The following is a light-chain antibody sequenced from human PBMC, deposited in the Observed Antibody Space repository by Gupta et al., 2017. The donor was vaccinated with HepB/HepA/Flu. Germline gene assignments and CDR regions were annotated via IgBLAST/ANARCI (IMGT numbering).Light chain of an antibody. Sequence: QSALTQPASVSGSPGQSIPISCTGTSSDIGGFIYVSWYQPHPGKPPKLIIYDVSKRPAGVSSRFSGSRSGNTASLTISGHQAEDEADYYCSSYTASDTRLFGGGTKLTVL. CDR2: DVS. V-gene: IGLV2-14*03. CDR3: SSYTASDTRL. CDR1: SSDIGGFIY. J-gene: IGLJ2*01.